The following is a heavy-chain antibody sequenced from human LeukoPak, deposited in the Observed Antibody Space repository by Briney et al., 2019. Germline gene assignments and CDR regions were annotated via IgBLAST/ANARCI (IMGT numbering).Heavy chain of an antibody. Sequence: ESGPTLVKPTQTLTLTCTVSGFSLNTGGVNVGWIRQPPGKALEWLAVIFWDDDKRYSPSLKGRVTITKDPYKNEVVLTITNVDPVDTATYYCAHSTSWEQPFDYWGQGSLVTVSS. V-gene: IGHV2-5*02. D-gene: IGHD1-26*01. CDR2: IFWDDDK. CDR3: AHSTSWEQPFDY. J-gene: IGHJ4*02. CDR1: GFSLNTGGVN.